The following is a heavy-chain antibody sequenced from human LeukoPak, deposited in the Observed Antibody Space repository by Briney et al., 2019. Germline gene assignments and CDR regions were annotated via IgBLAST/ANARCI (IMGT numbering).Heavy chain of an antibody. CDR3: ARVXYYYDSSGYYPIQHYFXX. V-gene: IGHV3-21*01. Sequence: PGGSLRLSCAASGFTFSSYSMNWVRQAPGKGLEWVSSISSSSSYIYYADSVKGRFTISRDNAKNSLYLQMNSLRAEDTAVYYCARVXYYYDSSGYYPIQHYFXXWGQGTLXT. J-gene: IGHJ4*02. D-gene: IGHD3-22*01. CDR2: ISSSSSYI. CDR1: GFTFSSYS.